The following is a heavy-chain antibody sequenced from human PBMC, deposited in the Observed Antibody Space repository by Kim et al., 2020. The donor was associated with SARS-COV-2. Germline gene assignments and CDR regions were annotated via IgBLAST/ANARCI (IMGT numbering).Heavy chain of an antibody. V-gene: IGHV1-2*02. D-gene: IGHD6-13*01. CDR2: INPNSGGT. Sequence: ASVKVSCKASGYTFTGYYMHWVRQAPGQGLEWMGWINPNSGGTNYAQKFQGRVTMTRDTSISTAYMELSRLRSDDTAVYYCARDLRGLRQQLEYYSYYGMDVWGQGTTGTVSS. CDR3: ARDLRGLRQQLEYYSYYGMDV. J-gene: IGHJ6*02. CDR1: GYTFTGYY.